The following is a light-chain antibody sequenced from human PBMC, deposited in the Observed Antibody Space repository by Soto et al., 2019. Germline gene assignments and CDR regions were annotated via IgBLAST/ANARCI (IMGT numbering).Light chain of an antibody. Sequence: QSALTQPAAVSGSPGQSITISCTGTTSDVGAYDYVSWYQQHPGKAPKLIIFGVSNRPSGVSTRFSGSKSGNTASLTISGLQPEDEADYYCNSYTTSATYVFGTGTKLTVL. CDR1: TSDVGAYDY. V-gene: IGLV2-14*03. J-gene: IGLJ1*01. CDR2: GVS. CDR3: NSYTTSATYV.